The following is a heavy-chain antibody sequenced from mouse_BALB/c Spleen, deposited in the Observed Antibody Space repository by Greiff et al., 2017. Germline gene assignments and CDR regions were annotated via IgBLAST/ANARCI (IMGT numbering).Heavy chain of an antibody. J-gene: IGHJ2*01. CDR1: GYSITSGYY. CDR3: ASLLLRFFDY. D-gene: IGHD1-1*01. CDR2: ISYDGSN. V-gene: IGHV3-6*02. Sequence: EVQLQESGPGLVKPSQSLSLTCSVTGYSITSGYYWNWIRQFPGNKLEWMGYISYDGSNNYNPSLKNRISITRDTSKNQFFLKLNSVTTEDTATYYCASLLLRFFDYWGQGTTLTVSS.